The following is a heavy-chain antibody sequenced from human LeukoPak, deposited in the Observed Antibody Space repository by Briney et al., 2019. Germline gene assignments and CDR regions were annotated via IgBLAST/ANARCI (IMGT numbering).Heavy chain of an antibody. D-gene: IGHD6-19*01. CDR1: GGTFSSYA. CDR3: AREYSSGWYEYFDY. CDR2: IIPIFGTA. V-gene: IGHV1-69*05. Sequence: ASVKVSCKASGGTFSSYAFSWVRQAPGQGLEWMGRIIPIFGTANYAQKFQGRVTITTDESTSTAYMELSSLRSEDTAVYYCAREYSSGWYEYFDYWGQGTLVTVSS. J-gene: IGHJ4*02.